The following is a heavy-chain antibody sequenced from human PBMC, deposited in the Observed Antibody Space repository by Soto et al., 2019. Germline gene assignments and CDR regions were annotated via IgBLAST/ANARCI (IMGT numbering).Heavy chain of an antibody. J-gene: IGHJ4*02. Sequence: SVKVSCKASGGTFSSYAISWVRQAPGQGLEWMGGIIPIFGTANYAQKFQGRVTITADESTSAAYMELSSLRSEDTAVYYCARTYYYDSSGYYYFDYWGQGTLVTVSS. D-gene: IGHD3-22*01. V-gene: IGHV1-69*13. CDR3: ARTYYYDSSGYYYFDY. CDR1: GGTFSSYA. CDR2: IIPIFGTA.